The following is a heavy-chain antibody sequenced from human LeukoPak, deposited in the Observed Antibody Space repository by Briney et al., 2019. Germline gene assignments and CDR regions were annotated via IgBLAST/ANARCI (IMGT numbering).Heavy chain of an antibody. CDR1: GFTFSSYA. CDR3: AKDIGIAVAGTGDY. J-gene: IGHJ4*02. V-gene: IGHV3-9*01. D-gene: IGHD6-19*01. Sequence: SLRLSCAASGFTFSSYAMHWVRQAPGKGLEWVSGISWNSGSIGYADSVKGRFTISRDNAKNSLYLQMNSLRAEDTALYYCAKDIGIAVAGTGDYWGQGTLVTVPS. CDR2: ISWNSGSI.